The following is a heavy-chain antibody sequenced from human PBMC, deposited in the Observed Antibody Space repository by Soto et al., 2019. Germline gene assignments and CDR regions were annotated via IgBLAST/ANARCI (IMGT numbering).Heavy chain of an antibody. CDR1: GVSISSGGYY. V-gene: IGHV4-31*03. Sequence: PSETLSLTCTVSGVSISSGGYYWSWIRQHPGKGLEWIGYIYYRGSTYYNPSLKSRVTISVDTSKNQFSLKLSSVTAADTAVYYCARVGISHVDTASNPDYWGQGTLVTVSS. J-gene: IGHJ4*02. D-gene: IGHD5-18*01. CDR3: ARVGISHVDTASNPDY. CDR2: IYYRGST.